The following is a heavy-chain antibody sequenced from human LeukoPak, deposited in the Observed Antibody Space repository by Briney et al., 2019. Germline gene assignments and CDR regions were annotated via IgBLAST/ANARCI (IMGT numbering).Heavy chain of an antibody. Sequence: GGSLRLSCAASGFTFSSYAMSWVRQAPGKGLEWVSAISGSGGSTYYADSVKGRFTISRDNSKNTLYLQMNSLRAEDTAVYYCARGLAVAGYYYGMDVWGQGTTVTVSS. CDR1: GFTFSSYA. CDR3: ARGLAVAGYYYGMDV. J-gene: IGHJ6*02. V-gene: IGHV3-23*01. D-gene: IGHD6-19*01. CDR2: ISGSGGST.